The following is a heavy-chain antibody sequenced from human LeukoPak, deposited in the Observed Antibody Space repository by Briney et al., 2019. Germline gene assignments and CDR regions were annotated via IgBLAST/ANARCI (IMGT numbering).Heavy chain of an antibody. Sequence: GGSLRLSCAASGFTFSTYSMNWVRQAPGKGLEWVSNISYSSSTISYADSVKGRFTISRDNAKNSLYLQMNSLRAEDTAVYYCTRDTVAAFHYFDYWGQGTLVTVSS. CDR1: GFTFSTYS. J-gene: IGHJ4*02. CDR2: ISYSSSTI. CDR3: TRDTVAAFHYFDY. D-gene: IGHD6-19*01. V-gene: IGHV3-48*01.